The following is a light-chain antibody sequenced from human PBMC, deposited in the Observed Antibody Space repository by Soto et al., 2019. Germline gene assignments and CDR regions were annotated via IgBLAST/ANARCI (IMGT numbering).Light chain of an antibody. Sequence: IVLTQSPATLSVSPGERATLSCRASQAVGSNLALYQQRPGQAPRLLIYDASTRATGIPHRFSGGGSGTDFTLTISSLQSDDFAVYYCQHFNKWPHMPAFGGGTKLAIK. J-gene: IGKJ4*01. CDR2: DAS. CDR1: QAVGSN. V-gene: IGKV3-15*01. CDR3: QHFNKWPHMPA.